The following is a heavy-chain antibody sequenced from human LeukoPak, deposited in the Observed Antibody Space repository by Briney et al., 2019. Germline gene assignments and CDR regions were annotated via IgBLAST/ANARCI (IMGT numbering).Heavy chain of an antibody. J-gene: IGHJ4*02. Sequence: ASVKVSCKASGYTFTDYYMHWVWQAPGQGPEWMGWIDPNSGATKYAQKFQGRVTMTRDTSISTAYMELRRLRSDDTALYYCARDRLTFDYWGQGTLVTVSS. CDR1: GYTFTDYY. V-gene: IGHV1-2*02. CDR2: IDPNSGAT. CDR3: ARDRLTFDY. D-gene: IGHD6-6*01.